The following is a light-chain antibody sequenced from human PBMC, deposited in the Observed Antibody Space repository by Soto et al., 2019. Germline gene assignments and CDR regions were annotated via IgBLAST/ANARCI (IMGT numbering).Light chain of an antibody. J-gene: IGKJ3*01. Sequence: EIVLTQSPDTLSLSPGERATLSCRASQTISSNYLGWYQQKPGQAPRLLIYDASSRATGIPDRFSGSGSGTDFTLTISRLEPEDFAVYYCQLYSMSPPFTFGPGTKVDVK. CDR1: QTISSNY. CDR2: DAS. CDR3: QLYSMSPPFT. V-gene: IGKV3-20*01.